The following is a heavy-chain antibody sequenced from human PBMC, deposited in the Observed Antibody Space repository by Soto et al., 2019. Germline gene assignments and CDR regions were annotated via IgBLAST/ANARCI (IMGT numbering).Heavy chain of an antibody. J-gene: IGHJ4*02. CDR2: IYYTGST. CDR3: ASFTGQGLDY. V-gene: IGHV4-59*07. CDR1: GTYITSFY. Sequence: PSNTPSLTYNLSGTYITSFYWIWIRQPPGKGLEWIGYIYYTGSTNYNPSLKSRVTMSVDTSKNQFSLKLSSVTAADTAVYYCASFTGQGLDYWGQGTLVTVS.